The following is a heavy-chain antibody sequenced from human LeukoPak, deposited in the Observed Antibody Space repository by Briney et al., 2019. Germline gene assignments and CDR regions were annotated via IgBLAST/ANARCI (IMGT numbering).Heavy chain of an antibody. V-gene: IGHV1-8*01. D-gene: IGHD4-17*01. CDR3: ARDTHGYGDYLGDAFDI. J-gene: IGHJ3*02. CDR1: GYTFTSFD. Sequence: ASVKVSCKTSGYTFTSFDLNWVRQPTGQGLEWMGWMNPNTGNTGYAQKFQDRVTMTRNISISTAYMELSSLRSEDTAVYYCARDTHGYGDYLGDAFDIWGQGTRVTVSS. CDR2: MNPNTGNT.